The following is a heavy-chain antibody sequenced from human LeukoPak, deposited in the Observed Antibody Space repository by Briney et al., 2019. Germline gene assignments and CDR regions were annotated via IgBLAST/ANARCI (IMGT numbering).Heavy chain of an antibody. J-gene: IGHJ4*02. CDR1: GFTFSTYG. CDR3: AREGSSGWPYYFDY. Sequence: GGSLRLSCAASGFTFSTYGMGWVRQAPGKGLEWVSAISGSGGSTFYADSVKGRFTISRDNSKNTLYLQMNSLRAEDTAVYYCAREGSSGWPYYFDYWGQGTLVTVSS. CDR2: ISGSGGST. V-gene: IGHV3-23*01. D-gene: IGHD6-19*01.